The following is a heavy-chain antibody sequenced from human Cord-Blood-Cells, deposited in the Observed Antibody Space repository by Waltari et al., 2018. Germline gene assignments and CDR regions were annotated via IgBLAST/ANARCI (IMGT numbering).Heavy chain of an antibody. CDR3: ARPPGIAVAAHYWYFDL. CDR2: IWYDGSNK. J-gene: IGHJ2*01. D-gene: IGHD6-19*01. Sequence: VQPGRSLRLSCAASGFTFSSYGMHWVRQAPGKGLEWVAVIWYDGSNKYYADSVKGRFTISRDNSKNTLYLQMNSLRAEDTAVYYCARPPGIAVAAHYWYFDLWGRGTLVTVSS. V-gene: IGHV3-33*01. CDR1: GFTFSSYG.